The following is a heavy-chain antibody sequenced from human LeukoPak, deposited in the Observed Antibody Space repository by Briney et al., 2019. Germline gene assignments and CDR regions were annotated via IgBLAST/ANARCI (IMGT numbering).Heavy chain of an antibody. CDR2: ISYDGSNK. D-gene: IGHD2-15*01. CDR3: AKGRAVEVVAAFNY. CDR1: GFTFSSYA. J-gene: IGHJ4*02. V-gene: IGHV3-30-3*01. Sequence: AGRSLRLSCAASGFTFSSYAMHWVRQAPGKGLEWVAVISYDGSNKYYADSVKGRFTISRDNSKNTLYLQMNSLRAEDTAVYYCAKGRAVEVVAAFNYWGQGTVVTVSS.